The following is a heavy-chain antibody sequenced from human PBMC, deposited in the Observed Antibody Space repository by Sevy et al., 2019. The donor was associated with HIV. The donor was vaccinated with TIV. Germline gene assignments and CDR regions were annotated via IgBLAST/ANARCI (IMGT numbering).Heavy chain of an antibody. Sequence: GSLRLSCAASGYTFNNAWMSWVRQAPGKGLEWLGRIKSKTDGGSAEYASPVKGRFTISRDDSKSTLYLQMNRLRTEDTGVYYCTGATVFGATWFDPWGQGALVTASS. D-gene: IGHD3-3*01. V-gene: IGHV3-15*01. J-gene: IGHJ5*02. CDR2: IKSKTDGGSA. CDR3: TGATVFGATWFDP. CDR1: GYTFNNAW.